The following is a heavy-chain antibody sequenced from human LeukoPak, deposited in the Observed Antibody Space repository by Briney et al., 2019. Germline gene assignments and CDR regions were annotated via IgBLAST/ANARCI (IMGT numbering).Heavy chain of an antibody. V-gene: IGHV1-69*04. Sequence: ASVKVSCKASGGTFSSYAISWVRQAPGQGLEWMGRIIPILGIANYAQKFQGRVTITADESTSTAYMELSSLRSEDTAVYYCAREDPVGSQGYWGQGTLVTVSS. CDR1: GGTFSSYA. J-gene: IGHJ4*02. D-gene: IGHD4-23*01. CDR3: AREDPVGSQGY. CDR2: IIPILGIA.